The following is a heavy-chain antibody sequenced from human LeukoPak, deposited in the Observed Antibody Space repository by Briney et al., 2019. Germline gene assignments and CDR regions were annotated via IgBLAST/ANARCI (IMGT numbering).Heavy chain of an antibody. CDR2: INPNSGGT. J-gene: IGHJ5*02. V-gene: IGHV1-2*02. CDR1: GYTFTGHY. D-gene: IGHD4-23*01. Sequence: ASVKVSCKASGYTFTGHYMHWVRQAPGQGLEWMGWINPNSGGTNYAQKFQGRVTMTRDTSISTAYMELSRLRSDDTAVYYCARALERKNYGGNSAPSDPWGQGTLVTVSS. CDR3: ARALERKNYGGNSAPSDP.